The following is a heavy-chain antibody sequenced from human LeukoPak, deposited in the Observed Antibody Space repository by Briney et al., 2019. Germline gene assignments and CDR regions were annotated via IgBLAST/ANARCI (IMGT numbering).Heavy chain of an antibody. D-gene: IGHD6-13*01. CDR2: INPNSGGT. CDR3: ARVKREGIAAARDPTAYNWFDP. V-gene: IGHV1-2*02. Sequence: ASVKVSCKASGYTFTGYYMHWVRQAPGQGLEWMGWINPNSGGTNYAQKFQGRVTMTRDTSISTAYMELSRLRSDDTAVYYCARVKREGIAAARDPTAYNWFDPWGQGTLVTVSS. J-gene: IGHJ5*02. CDR1: GYTFTGYY.